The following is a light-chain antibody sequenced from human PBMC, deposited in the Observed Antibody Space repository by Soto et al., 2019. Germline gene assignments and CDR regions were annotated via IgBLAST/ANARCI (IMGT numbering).Light chain of an antibody. CDR1: SSGIGTYNL. V-gene: IGLV2-23*01. Sequence: QSALTQPASVAGSPGQSITISCTWTSSGIGTYNLVSWYQHYPGKAPKLMIYEGIKRPSGVSNRFSGSKSGNTAFLTISGLQAEDEADYYCCSYAGSGTDNYVFGSGTKVTVL. J-gene: IGLJ1*01. CDR2: EGI. CDR3: CSYAGSGTDNYV.